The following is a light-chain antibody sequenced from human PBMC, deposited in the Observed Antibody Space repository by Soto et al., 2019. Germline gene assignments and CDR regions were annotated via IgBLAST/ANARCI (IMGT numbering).Light chain of an antibody. Sequence: DIVLTQSPGTLSLSPGERATLSCRASQSVGSNYLAWYQQKPGQAPRLLIYAAFSRATGIPDRFSGSGSGTDFTLTITRLEPEDFAVYYCQHHGTTVYTFGQGTKLEIK. CDR3: QHHGTTVYT. V-gene: IGKV3-20*01. CDR2: AAF. CDR1: QSVGSNY. J-gene: IGKJ2*01.